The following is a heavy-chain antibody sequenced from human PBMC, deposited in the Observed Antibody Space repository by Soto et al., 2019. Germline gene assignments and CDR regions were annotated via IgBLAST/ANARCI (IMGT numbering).Heavy chain of an antibody. D-gene: IGHD5-18*01. V-gene: IGHV1-2*02. CDR3: ARVLYRNVIHA. J-gene: IGHJ4*02. Sequence: QVQLVQSGSDVKKPGASFTVSCKASGYIFSDYYIHWVRQAPGQGLEWMGWIDPRNGGTKYAQKFQDRLTMTTDTSTSTAFLELRRLRLDDTAVFFCARVLYRNVIHAWGQGTLVNVSS. CDR2: IDPRNGGT. CDR1: GYIFSDYY.